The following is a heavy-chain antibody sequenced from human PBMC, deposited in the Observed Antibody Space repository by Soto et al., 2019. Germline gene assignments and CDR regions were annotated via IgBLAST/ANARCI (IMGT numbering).Heavy chain of an antibody. CDR3: ARDPDYGGNPGYFQH. CDR2: IIPIFGTA. Sequence: QVQLVQSGAEVKKPGSSVKVSCKASGGTFSSYAISWVRQAPGQGLGWMGGIIPIFGTANYAQKFQGRVTITADESTSTAYMELSSLRSEDTAVYYCARDPDYGGNPGYFQHWGQGTLVTVSS. V-gene: IGHV1-69*01. CDR1: GGTFSSYA. D-gene: IGHD4-17*01. J-gene: IGHJ1*01.